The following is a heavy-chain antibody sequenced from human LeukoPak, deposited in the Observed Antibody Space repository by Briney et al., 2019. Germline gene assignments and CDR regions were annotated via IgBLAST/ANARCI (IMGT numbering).Heavy chain of an antibody. CDR3: ASHEARDPYGVFDY. CDR1: GYTFTGYY. Sequence: ASVKVSCKASGYTFTGYYMHWVRQAPGQGLEWMGGIIPIFGTANYAQKFQGRVTITTDESTSTAYMELSSLRSEDTAVYYCASHEARDPYGVFDYWGQGTLVTVSS. V-gene: IGHV1-69*05. J-gene: IGHJ4*02. CDR2: IIPIFGTA. D-gene: IGHD4-17*01.